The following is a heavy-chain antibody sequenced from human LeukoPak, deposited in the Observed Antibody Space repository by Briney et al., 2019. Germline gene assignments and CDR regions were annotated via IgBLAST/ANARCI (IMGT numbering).Heavy chain of an antibody. Sequence: SGGSLRLSCAASGFTFDDYAMHWVRQAPGKGLEWVSSISWNRGTIVYADPVKGRLTISRDNAKNSLYLQMSSLRPDDTALYYCAKDRRRMAVAGYYFDYWGQGALVTVSS. D-gene: IGHD6-19*01. J-gene: IGHJ4*02. CDR3: AKDRRRMAVAGYYFDY. CDR2: ISWNRGTI. V-gene: IGHV3-9*01. CDR1: GFTFDDYA.